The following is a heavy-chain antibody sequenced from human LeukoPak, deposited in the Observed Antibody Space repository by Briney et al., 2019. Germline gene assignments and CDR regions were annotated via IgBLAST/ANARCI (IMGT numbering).Heavy chain of an antibody. V-gene: IGHV3-11*01. CDR2: ISSSGSTI. CDR3: ARAGYPDFWSGYYLYYYMDV. D-gene: IGHD3-3*01. CDR1: GFTFSSYA. J-gene: IGHJ6*03. Sequence: GGSLRLSCAASGFTFSSYAMSWIRQAPGKGLEWVSYISSSGSTIYYADSVKGRFTISRDNAKNSLYLQMNSLRAEDTAVYYCARAGYPDFWSGYYLYYYMDVWGKGTTVTVSS.